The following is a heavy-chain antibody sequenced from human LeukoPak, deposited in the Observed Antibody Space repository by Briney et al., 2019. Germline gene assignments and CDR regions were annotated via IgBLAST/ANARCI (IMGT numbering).Heavy chain of an antibody. J-gene: IGHJ4*02. D-gene: IGHD2-2*01. CDR1: VYTFTAYY. V-gene: IGHV1-2*02. CDR3: ARESQCSSSSCLVY. Sequence: ASVKVSCKASVYTFTAYYMHWVRQAPGQGLEWMGWINPHSGGTNFAQKFQGRVTMTRDTSITTAHMELSRLTSDDTAMYYCARESQCSSSSCLVYWGQGTLVTVSS. CDR2: INPHSGGT.